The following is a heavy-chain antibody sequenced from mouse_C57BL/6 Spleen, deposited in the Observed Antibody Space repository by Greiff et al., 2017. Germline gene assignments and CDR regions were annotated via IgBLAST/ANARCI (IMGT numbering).Heavy chain of an antibody. CDR1: GFNIKDDY. J-gene: IGHJ2*01. Sequence: EVKLQESGAELVRPGASVKLSCTASGFNIKDDYMHWVKQRPEQGLEWIGWIDPENGDTEYASKFQGKATITADTSSNTAYLQLSSLTSEDTAVYYCTTGYGNYWGQGTTLTVSS. CDR2: IDPENGDT. CDR3: TTGYGNY. V-gene: IGHV14-4*01. D-gene: IGHD2-1*01.